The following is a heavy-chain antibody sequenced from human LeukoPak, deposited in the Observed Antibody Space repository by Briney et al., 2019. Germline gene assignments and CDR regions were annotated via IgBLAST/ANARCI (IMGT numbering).Heavy chain of an antibody. CDR1: GFTFSSYA. CDR2: ISYDGSNK. V-gene: IGHV3-30-3*01. D-gene: IGHD3-9*01. J-gene: IGHJ6*02. Sequence: GGSLRLSCAASGFTFSSYAMHWVRQAPGKGLEWVAVISYDGSNKYYADSVKGRFTISRDNSKNTLYLQMNSLRAEDTAVYYCARDATYYDILTGYYKNYYGMDVWGQGTTVTVSS. CDR3: ARDATYYDILTGYYKNYYGMDV.